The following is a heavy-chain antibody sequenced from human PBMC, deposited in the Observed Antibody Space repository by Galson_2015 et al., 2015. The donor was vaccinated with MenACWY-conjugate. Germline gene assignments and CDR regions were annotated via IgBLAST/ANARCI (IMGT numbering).Heavy chain of an antibody. J-gene: IGHJ4*02. CDR3: ARYRGAYSYEKSDH. CDR1: CASLRNRNL. Sequence: SGDPSPPRGVSCASLRNRNLGGWVRPPPGKGGGWVGGIFFNGNNHFNPSLKSRVTISVDKTKNPVSLNLSSVTAADTGVYYCARYRGAYSYEKSDHWGQGTLVAVPS. D-gene: IGHD5-12*01. CDR2: IFFNGNN. V-gene: IGHV4-4*02.